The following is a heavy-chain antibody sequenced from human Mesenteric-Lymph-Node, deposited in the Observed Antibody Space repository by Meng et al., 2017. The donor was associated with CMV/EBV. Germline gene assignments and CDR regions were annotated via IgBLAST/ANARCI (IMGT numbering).Heavy chain of an antibody. Sequence: GGSLRLSCAASEFTVSSNYMSWVRQAPGKGLEWVSVIYSGGSTYYADSVKGRFTISRDNSKNTLYLQMNSLRAEDTAVYYCAREGGDYDDAFDIWGQGTMVTVSS. CDR3: AREGGDYDDAFDI. CDR2: IYSGGST. D-gene: IGHD4-17*01. J-gene: IGHJ3*02. CDR1: EFTVSSNY. V-gene: IGHV3-53*01.